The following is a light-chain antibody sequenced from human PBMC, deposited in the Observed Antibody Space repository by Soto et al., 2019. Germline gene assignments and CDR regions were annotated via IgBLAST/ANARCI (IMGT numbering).Light chain of an antibody. J-gene: IGKJ2*01. CDR1: ESVTSTY. V-gene: IGKV3-20*01. CDR2: GAS. Sequence: EIVLTQSPGTLSLSPGKRATLSCRTSESVTSTYLAWYQQKPGQPPRLLIYGASSRATGIPDRFSGSGSGTDFTLTISRLEPEDFAVYYCQLFGSSPRYTFGQGTKLEIK. CDR3: QLFGSSPRYT.